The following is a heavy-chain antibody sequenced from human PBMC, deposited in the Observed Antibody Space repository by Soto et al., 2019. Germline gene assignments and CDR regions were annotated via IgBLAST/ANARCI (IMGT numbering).Heavy chain of an antibody. D-gene: IGHD5-18*01. CDR2: IWYDGSNK. V-gene: IGHV3-33*01. CDR3: ARDRNVDTAMDETYFDY. CDR1: GFTFSSYG. J-gene: IGHJ4*02. Sequence: SLRLSCAASGFTFSSYGMHWVRQAPGKGLEWVAVIWYDGSNKYYADSVKGRFTISRDNSKNTLYLQMNSLRAEDTAVYYCARDRNVDTAMDETYFDYWGQGTLVTVSS.